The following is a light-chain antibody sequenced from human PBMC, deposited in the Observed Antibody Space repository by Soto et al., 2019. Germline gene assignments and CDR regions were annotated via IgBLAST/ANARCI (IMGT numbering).Light chain of an antibody. CDR2: DAS. CDR3: QQRSDWIT. V-gene: IGKV3-11*01. Sequence: EIVLTQSPGTLSLSPGERATLSCRASQSVDSNYLAWYQQKPGQAPRLLIYDASTRATSIPARFSGSGSGTDFTLTISSLEPEDFAVYYCQQRSDWITVGQGTRLEIK. CDR1: QSVDSNY. J-gene: IGKJ5*01.